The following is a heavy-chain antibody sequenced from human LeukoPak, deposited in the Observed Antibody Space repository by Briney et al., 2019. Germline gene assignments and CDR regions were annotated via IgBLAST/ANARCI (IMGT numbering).Heavy chain of an antibody. D-gene: IGHD6-19*01. CDR3: ARDLIVSSGWYLNY. CDR1: GGTFSSYA. Sequence: ASVKVSCKASGGTFSSYAISWVRQAPGQGLEWMGWISAYNGNTNYAQKLQGRVTMTTDTSTSTAYMELRSLRSDDTAVYYCARDLIVSSGWYLNYWGQGTLVTVSS. V-gene: IGHV1-18*01. CDR2: ISAYNGNT. J-gene: IGHJ4*02.